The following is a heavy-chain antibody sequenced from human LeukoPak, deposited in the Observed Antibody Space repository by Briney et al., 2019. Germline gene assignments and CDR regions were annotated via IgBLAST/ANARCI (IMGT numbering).Heavy chain of an antibody. CDR2: IHYSGST. D-gene: IGHD6-19*01. CDR3: SRASSTSYYDY. Sequence: SETLSLTCTVSGGSIRSSSYYWGWIRQPPGKGLEWIGSIHYSGSTDYNPSLKSRVTISVDTSKNQFSLKLSSVTAADTALYYCSRASSTSYYDYWGQGSLVTVSS. V-gene: IGHV4-39*07. J-gene: IGHJ4*02. CDR1: GGSIRSSSYY.